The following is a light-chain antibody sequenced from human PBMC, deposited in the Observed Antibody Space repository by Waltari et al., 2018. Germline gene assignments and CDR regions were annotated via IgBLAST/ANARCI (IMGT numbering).Light chain of an antibody. CDR1: QRISTW. CDR2: KAS. Sequence: IQMTQSPSTVSASTGDRVTITCRASQRISTWLAWYQQKAGKAPKLLIYKASSLESGVPSRFSGSGSGTDFTLTISSLQPDDFATYYCQQYNSYPISFGPGTKVDI. CDR3: QQYNSYPIS. J-gene: IGKJ3*01. V-gene: IGKV1-5*03.